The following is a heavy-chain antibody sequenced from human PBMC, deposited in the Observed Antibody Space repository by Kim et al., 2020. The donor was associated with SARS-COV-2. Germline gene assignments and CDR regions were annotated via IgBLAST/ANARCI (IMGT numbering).Heavy chain of an antibody. CDR2: ISYDGSNK. J-gene: IGHJ6*02. CDR3: ARATEGYCSSTSCYSPRYYYGMDV. D-gene: IGHD2-2*02. V-gene: IGHV3-30-3*01. Sequence: GGSLRLSCAASGFTFSSYAMHWVRQAPGKGLEWVAVISYDGSNKYYADSVKGRFTISRDNSKNTLYLQMNSLRAEDTAVYYCARATEGYCSSTSCYSPRYYYGMDVWGQGTTVTVSS. CDR1: GFTFSSYA.